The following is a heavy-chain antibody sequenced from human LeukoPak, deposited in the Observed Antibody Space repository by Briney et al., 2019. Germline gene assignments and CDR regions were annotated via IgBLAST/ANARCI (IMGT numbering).Heavy chain of an antibody. CDR3: ARVSYYYDSSGYYLGYFDY. V-gene: IGHV4-34*01. CDR1: GESFSGYY. D-gene: IGHD3-22*01. Sequence: SETLSLTCAVYGESFSGYYWSWIRQPPGKGLEWIGEINHSGSTNYNPSLKSRVTISVDTSKNQFSLKLSSVTAADTAVYYCARVSYYYDSSGYYLGYFDYWGQGTLVTVSS. CDR2: INHSGST. J-gene: IGHJ4*02.